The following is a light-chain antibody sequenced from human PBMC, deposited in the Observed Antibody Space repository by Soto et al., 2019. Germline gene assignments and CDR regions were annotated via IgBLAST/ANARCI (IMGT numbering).Light chain of an antibody. CDR1: VLAKKY. CDR2: EDS. V-gene: IGLV3-27*01. J-gene: IGLJ2*01. CDR3: YSAADKNLL. Sequence: SYELTQPSSVSVSPGQTVRITCSGDVLAKKYARWFQQKPGQAPVLVIYEDSERPSGIPERFSGSSSGTTVTLTISGAQVEDEADYYCYSAADKNLLFGGGTKVTVL.